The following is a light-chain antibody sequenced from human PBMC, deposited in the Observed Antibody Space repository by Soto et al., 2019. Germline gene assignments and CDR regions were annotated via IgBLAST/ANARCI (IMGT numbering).Light chain of an antibody. J-gene: IGLJ2*01. CDR2: EVN. Sequence: QSVLTQPPSASGSPGQSVTISCTGTSGDVGGYNYVSWYQQHPGKAPKFIIYEVNKRPSGVPDRFSGSKSGNTASLTVSGLQAEDEADYYCSSYAGSNNLLFGGGTKVTVL. CDR1: SGDVGGYNY. V-gene: IGLV2-8*01. CDR3: SSYAGSNNLL.